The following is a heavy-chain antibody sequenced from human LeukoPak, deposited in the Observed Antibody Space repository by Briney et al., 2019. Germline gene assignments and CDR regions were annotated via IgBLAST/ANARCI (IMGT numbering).Heavy chain of an antibody. J-gene: IGHJ4*02. V-gene: IGHV4-39*01. Sequence: PSETLSLTCTVSGGSINNTSYSWGWIRQPPGKGLEWIGTVYYSGSTYYNPSLKSRLTTSVDTSKNQFSLKLTSVTAADTAVYFCASYGDCNCFDYWGQGTLVTDSS. D-gene: IGHD2-21*01. CDR1: GGSINNTSYS. CDR3: ASYGDCNCFDY. CDR2: VYYSGST.